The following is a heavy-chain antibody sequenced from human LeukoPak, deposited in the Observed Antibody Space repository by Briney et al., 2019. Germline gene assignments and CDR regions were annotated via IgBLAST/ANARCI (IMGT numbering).Heavy chain of an antibody. V-gene: IGHV3-74*01. J-gene: IGHJ6*03. Sequence: GGSLRLSCAASGFTFSSYWMHWVRQAPGKGLVWVSRINSDGSSTSNADSVKGRFTISRDNSKNTLYLQMNSLRAEDTAVYYCAKGGILTMVRGVIITGYMDVWGKGTTVTISS. CDR3: AKGGILTMVRGVIITGYMDV. D-gene: IGHD3-10*01. CDR1: GFTFSSYW. CDR2: INSDGSST.